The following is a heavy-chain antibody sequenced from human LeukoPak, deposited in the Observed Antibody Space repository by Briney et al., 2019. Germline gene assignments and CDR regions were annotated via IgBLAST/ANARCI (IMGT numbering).Heavy chain of an antibody. D-gene: IGHD1-26*01. CDR2: TSPDEGLK. J-gene: IGHJ4*02. Sequence: GRSLRLSCAASGFTFNSYSMHWVRQAPGKGLEWVAVTSPDEGLKFYGDSVKGRFTISRDNSKNTMYLQMNNLREEDTAVYYCTRDPILGAPDYFDYWGQGTLVTVSS. CDR1: GFTFNSYS. CDR3: TRDPILGAPDYFDY. V-gene: IGHV3-30*04.